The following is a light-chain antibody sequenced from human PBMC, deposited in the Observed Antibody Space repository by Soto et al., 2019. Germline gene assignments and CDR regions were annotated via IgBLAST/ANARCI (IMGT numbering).Light chain of an antibody. CDR3: GAWDSGLNGVL. J-gene: IGLJ3*02. Sequence: QAVVTQPPSVSAAPGQKVTISCSGSGAKIGNSYVSWYQQFPGTTPRLLIYDNSERPSGIPDRFSASKSGTSATLGITGLQTGDEADYYCGAWDSGLNGVLFGGGTQLTVL. V-gene: IGLV1-51*01. CDR1: GAKIGNSY. CDR2: DNS.